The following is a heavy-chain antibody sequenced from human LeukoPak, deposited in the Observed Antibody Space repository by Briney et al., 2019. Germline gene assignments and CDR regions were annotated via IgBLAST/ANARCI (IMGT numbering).Heavy chain of an antibody. J-gene: IGHJ4*02. CDR2: IYYSGST. CDR1: GGSISSGDYY. D-gene: IGHD3-22*01. Sequence: SETLSLTCTVSGGSISSGDYYWSWIRQPPGKGLEWIGYIYYSGSTYYNPSLKSRVTISVDTSKNQFSLKLSSVTAADTAVYYCARVGRRDPYYYDSSGYYLTFDYWGQGTLVTVSS. V-gene: IGHV4-30-4*08. CDR3: ARVGRRDPYYYDSSGYYLTFDY.